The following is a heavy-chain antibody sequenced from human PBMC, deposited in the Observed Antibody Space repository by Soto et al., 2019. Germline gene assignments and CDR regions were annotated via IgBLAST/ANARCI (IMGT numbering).Heavy chain of an antibody. CDR1: GYTFISFD. V-gene: IGHV1-8*01. CDR3: ARRKERSGPYYLDS. Sequence: QVQLVQSGAEVKKPGASVRVSCQASGYTFISFDINWVRQATGQGLEWMGWMNPNTGNTGYEQKFQGRVNMTRNTSIGTADMELSSLTSEATAVYYCARRKERSGPYYLDSWCQGTLVTVSS. CDR2: MNPNTGNT. J-gene: IGHJ4*02. D-gene: IGHD6-25*01.